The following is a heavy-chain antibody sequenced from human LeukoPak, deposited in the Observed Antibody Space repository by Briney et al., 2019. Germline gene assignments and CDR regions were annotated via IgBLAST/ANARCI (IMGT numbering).Heavy chain of an antibody. CDR3: ARGGPDSSAYSSRFDY. V-gene: IGHV3-74*01. CDR1: GFTFSNYW. D-gene: IGHD3-22*01. J-gene: IGHJ4*02. Sequence: GGSLRPSCVAPGFTFSNYWMSPVGQGPEKGLMWVSRDRDGSSSTYADSVKGRFTISRDNAKNTLDLQMNSLRAEDTAVYYCARGGPDSSAYSSRFDYWGQGILVTVSS. CDR2: DRDGSSS.